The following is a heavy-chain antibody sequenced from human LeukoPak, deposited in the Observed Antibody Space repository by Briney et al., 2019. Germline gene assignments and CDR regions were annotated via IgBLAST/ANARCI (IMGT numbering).Heavy chain of an antibody. CDR2: INDGGNRK. V-gene: IGHV3-30*02. D-gene: IGHD6-19*01. CDR3: AKGGSSGWYSAAPWNDY. CDR1: GFTFSTCG. Sequence: QPGGSLRLSCAASGFTFSTCGMHWVRQAPGKGLEWVAFINDGGNRKDYTDSVQGRLTISRDTSKNILYLQMNSLRVEDTAVYYCAKGGSSGWYSAAPWNDYWGQGTLVTVSS. J-gene: IGHJ4*02.